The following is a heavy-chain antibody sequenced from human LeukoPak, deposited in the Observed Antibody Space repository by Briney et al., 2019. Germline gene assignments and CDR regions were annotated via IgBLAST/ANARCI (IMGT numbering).Heavy chain of an antibody. CDR3: AKGLMTTVTPLGY. V-gene: IGHV3-30*02. D-gene: IGHD4-17*01. J-gene: IGHJ4*02. CDR2: TRYDGSNE. Sequence: GGSLRLSCAASGFTFSNYGMHWVRQAPGKGLEWVAFTRYDGSNEHYSDSVKGRFTISRDNSKNTLYLQMNSLGAEDTAVYSCAKGLMTTVTPLGYWGQGTLVTVSS. CDR1: GFTFSNYG.